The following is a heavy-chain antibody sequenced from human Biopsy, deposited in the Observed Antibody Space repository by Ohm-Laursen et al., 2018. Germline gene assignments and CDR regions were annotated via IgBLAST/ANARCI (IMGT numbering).Heavy chain of an antibody. V-gene: IGHV4-61*01. CDR1: GDSLTSGPEN. Sequence: SDTLSLTCTVSGDSLTSGPENWSWIRQSPGQGLEYIGFIYSGGNTNYNPSLKNRVTMSVDTSKNQFYLKLYSVTAADTAVYCCARGRRTSGWPYFDNWGQGTLVIVSS. D-gene: IGHD6-19*01. J-gene: IGHJ4*02. CDR2: IYSGGNT. CDR3: ARGRRTSGWPYFDN.